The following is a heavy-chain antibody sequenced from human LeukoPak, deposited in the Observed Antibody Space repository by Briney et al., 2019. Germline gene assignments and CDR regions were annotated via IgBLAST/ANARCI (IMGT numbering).Heavy chain of an antibody. CDR2: ISGSGGSA. J-gene: IGHJ4*02. D-gene: IGHD5-24*01. V-gene: IGHV3-23*01. Sequence: GGSLRLSCAASGFTFSSYAMSWVRQAPGKGLEWVSAISGSGGSAYYADSVEGRFTISRDNSKNTLYLQMDSLRAEDTAAYYCAKSEWLQLEYYFDYWGQGTLVTVSS. CDR3: AKSEWLQLEYYFDY. CDR1: GFTFSSYA.